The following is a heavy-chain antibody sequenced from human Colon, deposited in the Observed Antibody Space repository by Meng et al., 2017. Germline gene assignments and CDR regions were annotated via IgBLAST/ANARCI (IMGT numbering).Heavy chain of an antibody. CDR3: ARVLYASGNMAHLNS. D-gene: IGHD3-10*01. Sequence: LSLTCAWSGDSIRTSHWWTGDRQSRGRGLVWIGEFSHGGNTNYNPCLKNRVPMTVYNSTYHCSLTLYSLTAPDTAVYSCARVLYASGNMAHLNSWGQGTLVTVSS. J-gene: IGHJ4*02. CDR2: FSHGGNT. V-gene: IGHV4-4*01. CDR1: GDSIRTSHW.